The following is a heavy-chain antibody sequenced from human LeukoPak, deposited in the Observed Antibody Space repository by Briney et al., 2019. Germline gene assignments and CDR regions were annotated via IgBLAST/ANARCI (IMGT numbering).Heavy chain of an antibody. J-gene: IGHJ4*02. D-gene: IGHD3-9*01. CDR1: GGSISNSNW. Sequence: SETLSLTCAVSGGSISNSNWWSWVRQSPGKGLEWIGEIFHSGSTNYNPSLKSRVAISVDKSKYQFSLKLTSVTAADTAVYFCARASYDFLTAYYIDYWGQGTLVTVSA. V-gene: IGHV4-4*02. CDR2: IFHSGST. CDR3: ARASYDFLTAYYIDY.